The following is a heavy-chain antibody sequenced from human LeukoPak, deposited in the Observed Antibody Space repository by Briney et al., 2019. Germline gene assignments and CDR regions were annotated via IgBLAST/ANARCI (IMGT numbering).Heavy chain of an antibody. CDR3: AGSYDYFDY. Sequence: PGRSLRLSCAASGFTFSSYAMHWVRQAPGKGLEWVAVISYDGSNKYYADSVKGRFTISRDNSKNTLYLQMNSLRAEDTAVYYCAGSYDYFDYWGQGTLVTVSS. V-gene: IGHV3-30*14. J-gene: IGHJ4*02. CDR1: GFTFSSYA. CDR2: ISYDGSNK. D-gene: IGHD5-12*01.